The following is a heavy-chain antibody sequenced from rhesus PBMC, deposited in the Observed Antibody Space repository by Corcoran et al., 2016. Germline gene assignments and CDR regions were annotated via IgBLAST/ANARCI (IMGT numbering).Heavy chain of an antibody. CDR2: SRRGGNT. D-gene: IGHD3-28*01. J-gene: IGHJ4*01. CDR1: GGSINNDY. V-gene: IGHV4-160*01. CDR3: ARDLRYDSGYYY. Sequence: QMQLQQWGEGLVKPSETLSLTCAVYGGSINNDYWSWIRQPPGKGLEWIGRSRRGGNTNYNPSPKSRVTISSGTSHHQFSLKVGSVTAADTAVYYCARDLRYDSGYYYWGQGVLVTVSS.